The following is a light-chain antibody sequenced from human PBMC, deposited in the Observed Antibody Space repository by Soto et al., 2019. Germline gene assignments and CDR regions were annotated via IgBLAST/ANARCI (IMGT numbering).Light chain of an antibody. CDR3: NPYTTLSNRV. J-gene: IGLJ1*01. CDR2: EVT. V-gene: IGLV2-14*01. Sequence: QSVLTQPASLSGSPGQSITISCTGTSSDIGAYNYVSWYQQHPGKAPKLLIYEVTNRPSGVSDCFAGSKSGNTASLTIFGLKAEEEANYYCNPYTTLSNRVSGPGTKVPVL. CDR1: SSDIGAYNY.